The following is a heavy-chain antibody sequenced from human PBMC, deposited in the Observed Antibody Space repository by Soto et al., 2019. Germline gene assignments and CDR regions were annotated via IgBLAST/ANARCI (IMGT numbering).Heavy chain of an antibody. CDR1: GGSFSGYY. CDR2: INHSGST. CDR3: AGGQNQLRHSLTYDILTGGEYYFDY. J-gene: IGHJ4*02. D-gene: IGHD3-9*01. V-gene: IGHV4-34*01. Sequence: SETLSLTCAVYGGSFSGYYWSWIRQPPGKGLEWIGEINHSGSTNYNPSLKSRVTISVDTSKNQFSLKLSSVTAADTAVYYCAGGQNQLRHSLTYDILTGGEYYFDYWGQGTLVTVSS.